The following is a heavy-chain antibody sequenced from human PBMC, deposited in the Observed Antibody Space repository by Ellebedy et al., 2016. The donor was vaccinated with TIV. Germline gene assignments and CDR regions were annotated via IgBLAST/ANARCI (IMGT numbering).Heavy chain of an antibody. CDR2: INPNSGGT. J-gene: IGHJ4*02. CDR3: ARLMYGAIHPLDY. V-gene: IGHV1-2*02. D-gene: IGHD4/OR15-4a*01. Sequence: ASVKVSCKASGYTFTGYYMHWVRQAPGQGLEWMGWINPNSGGTNYAQKFQGRVTMTRDTSISTAYMELSRLRSDDTAVYYCARLMYGAIHPLDYWGQGTLVTVSS. CDR1: GYTFTGYY.